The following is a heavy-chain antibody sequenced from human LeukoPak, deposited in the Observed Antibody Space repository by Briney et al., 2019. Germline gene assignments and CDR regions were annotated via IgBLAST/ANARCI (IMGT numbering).Heavy chain of an antibody. D-gene: IGHD5-18*01. Sequence: GRSLRLSCAASEFTFSSYGMHWVRQAPGKGLEWVAVISYDGSNKYYADSVKGRFTISRDNSKSTLYLQMDSLRAEDTAIYYCAKPNQRIQLWNWYFDLWGRGTLVTVSS. V-gene: IGHV3-30*18. CDR3: AKPNQRIQLWNWYFDL. CDR1: EFTFSSYG. J-gene: IGHJ2*01. CDR2: ISYDGSNK.